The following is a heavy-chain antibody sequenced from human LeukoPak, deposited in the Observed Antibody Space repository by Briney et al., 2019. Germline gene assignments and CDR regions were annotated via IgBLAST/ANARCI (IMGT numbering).Heavy chain of an antibody. CDR3: AGNPAAWFGESSSWFDP. CDR2: ISYDGSSK. J-gene: IGHJ5*02. CDR1: GFTFSSYA. Sequence: GGSLRLSCAASGFTFSSYAMHWVRQAPGKGLEWVAVISYDGSSKNYADSVKGRFTISRDNSENTLYLQMSSLKTDDSAVYYCAGNPAAWFGESSSWFDPWGQGTLVNVSS. D-gene: IGHD3-10*01. V-gene: IGHV3-30-3*01.